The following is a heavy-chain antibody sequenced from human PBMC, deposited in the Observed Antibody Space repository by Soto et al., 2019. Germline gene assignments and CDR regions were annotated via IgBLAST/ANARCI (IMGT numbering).Heavy chain of an antibody. D-gene: IGHD3-9*01. V-gene: IGHV1-69*13. Sequence: ASVKVSCKASGGTFSSYAISWVRQAPGQGLEWMGGIIPIFGTANYAQKFQGRVTITADESTSTAYMELSSLRSEDTAVYYCARAVDISSVDYYFDYWGQGTLVTVSS. CDR3: ARAVDISSVDYYFDY. CDR2: IIPIFGTA. J-gene: IGHJ4*02. CDR1: GGTFSSYA.